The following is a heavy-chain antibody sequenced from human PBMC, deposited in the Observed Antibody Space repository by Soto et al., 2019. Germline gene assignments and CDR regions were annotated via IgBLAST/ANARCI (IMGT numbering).Heavy chain of an antibody. CDR2: ISSSSSYI. J-gene: IGHJ3*02. V-gene: IGHV3-21*01. CDR1: GFTVSSNY. Sequence: EVQLVESGGGLIQPGGSLRLSCAASGFTVSSNYMSWVRQAPGKGLEWVSSISSSSSYIYYADSVKGRFTISRDNAKNSLYLQMNSLRAEDTAVYYCARDGDYVWGSYRWSDAFDIWGQGTMVTVSS. D-gene: IGHD3-16*02. CDR3: ARDGDYVWGSYRWSDAFDI.